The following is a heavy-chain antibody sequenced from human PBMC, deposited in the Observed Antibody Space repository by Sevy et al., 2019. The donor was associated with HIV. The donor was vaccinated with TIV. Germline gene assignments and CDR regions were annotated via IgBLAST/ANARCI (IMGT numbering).Heavy chain of an antibody. J-gene: IGHJ6*03. CDR2: IYSGGTT. CDR3: ARGNCSGGSCYRYYYYYYMDV. Sequence: GGSLRLSCAASGFTVSSNYMSWVRQAPGKGLQWVSLIYSGGTTYYADSVKGRFTISRDNSKNTLYLQMNSLRAEDTAVYYCARGNCSGGSCYRYYYYYYMDVWGTWTTVTVSS. D-gene: IGHD2-15*01. V-gene: IGHV3-53*01. CDR1: GFTVSSNY.